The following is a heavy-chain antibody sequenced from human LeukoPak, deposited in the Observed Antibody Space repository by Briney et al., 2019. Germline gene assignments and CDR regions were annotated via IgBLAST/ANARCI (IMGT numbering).Heavy chain of an antibody. D-gene: IGHD3-22*01. V-gene: IGHV3-23*01. CDR2: ISGSGGST. CDR3: AKASAMIVVVSKHFDY. J-gene: IGHJ4*02. Sequence: QPGGSLRLSCAASGFTFSSYGMSWVSQAPGKGLEWVSGISGSGGSTYYADSVKGRFTISRDNSKNTLYLQMNSLRAEDTAVYYCAKASAMIVVVSKHFDYWGQGTLVTVSS. CDR1: GFTFSSYG.